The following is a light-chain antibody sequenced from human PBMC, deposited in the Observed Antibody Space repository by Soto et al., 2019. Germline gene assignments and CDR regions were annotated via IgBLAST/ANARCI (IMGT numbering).Light chain of an antibody. J-gene: IGLJ2*01. Sequence: QPVLTQSPSASASLGASVKLTCTLSSGHSSYAIAWHQQQPEKGPRYLMKLNSDGSHSKGDGIPDRFSASSSGAERYLIISSLQSEDEADYYCQTWGTGKEVVFGGGTKLTVL. CDR1: SGHSSYA. CDR3: QTWGTGKEVV. V-gene: IGLV4-69*01. CDR2: LNSDGSH.